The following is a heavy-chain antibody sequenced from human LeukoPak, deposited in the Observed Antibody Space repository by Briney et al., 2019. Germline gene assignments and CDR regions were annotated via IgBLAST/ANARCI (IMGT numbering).Heavy chain of an antibody. Sequence: ASVKVSCKASGGTFSSYAISWVRQAPGQGLEWMGRIIPILGIANYAQKFQGRVTITADKSTSTAYMELSSLRSEDTAVYYCGYYGSGNLWAFDIWGQGTMVTVSS. J-gene: IGHJ3*02. CDR2: IIPILGIA. CDR1: GGTFSSYA. V-gene: IGHV1-69*04. CDR3: GYYGSGNLWAFDI. D-gene: IGHD3-10*01.